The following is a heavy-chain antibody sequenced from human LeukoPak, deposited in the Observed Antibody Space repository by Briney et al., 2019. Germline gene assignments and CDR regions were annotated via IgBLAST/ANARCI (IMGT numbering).Heavy chain of an antibody. D-gene: IGHD2-21*02. J-gene: IGHJ6*03. V-gene: IGHV3-66*02. CDR1: GFTVSSNY. CDR2: IYSGGST. CDR3: ARATGDPDYYYYYYMDV. Sequence: RSGGSLRLSCAASGFTVSSNYMSWVRQARGKGLEWVSVIYSGGSTYYADSVKGRFTISRDNSKNTLYLQMNSLRAEDTAVYYCARATGDPDYYYYYYMDVWGKGTTVTVSS.